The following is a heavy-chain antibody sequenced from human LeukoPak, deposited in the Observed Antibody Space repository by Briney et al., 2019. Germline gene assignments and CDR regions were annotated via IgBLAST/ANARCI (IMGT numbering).Heavy chain of an antibody. Sequence: PGRSLRLSCAASGFTFCSYAMHWVRQAPGKGLEWVAVISYDGSNKYYADSVKGRFTISRDNSKNTLYLQMNSLRAEDTAVYYCARDMVGVVTGTSPRGWFDPWGQGTLVTVSS. V-gene: IGHV3-30*01. CDR2: ISYDGSNK. J-gene: IGHJ5*02. D-gene: IGHD2-21*02. CDR1: GFTFCSYA. CDR3: ARDMVGVVTGTSPRGWFDP.